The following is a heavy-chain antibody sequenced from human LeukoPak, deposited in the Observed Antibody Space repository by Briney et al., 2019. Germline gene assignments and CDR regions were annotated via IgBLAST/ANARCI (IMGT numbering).Heavy chain of an antibody. CDR1: GFIFSSYS. Sequence: PGGSLRLSCAASGFIFSSYSLNWVRQAPGKGLEWVSSISRTSSYIYYADSVKGRFTISRDNAKNSLDLQMNSLRAEDTAVYYCASGYYDSSGYTDAFDIWGQGTMVTVSS. D-gene: IGHD3-22*01. CDR3: ASGYYDSSGYTDAFDI. V-gene: IGHV3-21*01. J-gene: IGHJ3*02. CDR2: ISRTSSYI.